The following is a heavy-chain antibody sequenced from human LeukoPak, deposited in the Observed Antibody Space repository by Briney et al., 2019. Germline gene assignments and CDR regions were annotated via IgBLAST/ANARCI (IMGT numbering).Heavy chain of an antibody. CDR1: GFTFSSYA. CDR3: AKSRMSWRDALFDY. D-gene: IGHD5-24*01. Sequence: GGSLRLSCAASGFTFSSYAMSWVRQAPGKGLEWVSGIGGSGGSTYYADSVKGRFTISRDNSKNTLYLQMNSLRAEDTAVYYCAKSRMSWRDALFDYWGQGTLVTVSS. V-gene: IGHV3-23*01. J-gene: IGHJ4*02. CDR2: IGGSGGST.